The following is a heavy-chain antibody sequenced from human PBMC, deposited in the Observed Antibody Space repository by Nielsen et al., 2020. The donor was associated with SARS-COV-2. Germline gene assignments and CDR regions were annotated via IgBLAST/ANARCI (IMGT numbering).Heavy chain of an antibody. Sequence: SETLSLTCTVSGYSISSDCYWGWIRQSPGKGLEWIGYIYYSGSTNYNPSLKSRVTISVDTSKNQFSLKLSSVTAADTAVYYCARVGGYSGYDFYYYYYGMDVWGQGTTVTVSS. J-gene: IGHJ6*02. CDR3: ARVGGYSGYDFYYYYYGMDV. D-gene: IGHD5-12*01. CDR2: IYYSGST. V-gene: IGHV4-59*01. CDR1: GYSISSDCY.